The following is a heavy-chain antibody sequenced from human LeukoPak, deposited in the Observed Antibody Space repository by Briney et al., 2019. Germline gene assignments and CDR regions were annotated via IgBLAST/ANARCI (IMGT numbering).Heavy chain of an antibody. CDR2: INPNSGGT. V-gene: IGHV1-2*02. Sequence: ASVKVSCKASGYTFTGYYMHWVRQAPGQGLEWMGWINPNSGGTNYAQKFQGRVTMTRDTSISTAYMELSRLRSDDTAVYYCAREPDHYDTSTGYIRGTFDYWGQGTLVTVSS. CDR1: GYTFTGYY. J-gene: IGHJ4*02. D-gene: IGHD3-9*01. CDR3: AREPDHYDTSTGYIRGTFDY.